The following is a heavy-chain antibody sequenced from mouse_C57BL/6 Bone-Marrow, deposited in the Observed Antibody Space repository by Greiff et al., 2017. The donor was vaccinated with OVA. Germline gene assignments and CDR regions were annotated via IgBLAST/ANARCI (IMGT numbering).Heavy chain of an antibody. CDR3: VRHLGSSYWYFDV. CDR2: IRSKSNNYAT. CDR1: GFSFNTYA. V-gene: IGHV10-1*01. D-gene: IGHD1-1*01. J-gene: IGHJ1*03. Sequence: EVQRVESGGGLVQPKGSLKLSCAASGFSFNTYAMNWVRQAPGKGLEWVARIRSKSNNYATYYADSVKDRFTISRDDSESMLYLQMNNLKTEDTAMYYCVRHLGSSYWYFDVWGTGTTVTVSS.